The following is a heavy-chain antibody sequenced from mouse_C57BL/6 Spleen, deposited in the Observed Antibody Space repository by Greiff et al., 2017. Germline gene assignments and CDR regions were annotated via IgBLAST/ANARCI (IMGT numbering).Heavy chain of an antibody. D-gene: IGHD1-1*01. Sequence: VKLQQPGAELVRPGSSVKLSCKASGYTFTSYWMDWVKQRPGQGLEWIGNIYPSDSETHYNQKFKDKATLTVDKSSSTAYMQLSSLTSEDSAVYYCARGEVVERFAYWGQGTLVTVSA. CDR1: GYTFTSYW. CDR3: ARGEVVERFAY. CDR2: IYPSDSET. J-gene: IGHJ3*01. V-gene: IGHV1-61*01.